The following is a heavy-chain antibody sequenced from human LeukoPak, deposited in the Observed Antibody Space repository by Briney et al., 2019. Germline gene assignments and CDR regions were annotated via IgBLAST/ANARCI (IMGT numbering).Heavy chain of an antibody. CDR2: FSDNGGYT. CDR3: AKFRNPGADCIDTSCYGGFDS. CDR1: GFTFSSYE. J-gene: IGHJ4*02. Sequence: GGSLRLSCAASGFTFSSYEMNWVRQAPGKGLEWVSGFSDNGGYTYYADSVKGRFTISRDNSKNTLFMQMNSLRAEDTAIYYCAKFRNPGADCIDTSCYGGFDSWGQGTLVTVSS. V-gene: IGHV3-23*01. D-gene: IGHD2-2*01.